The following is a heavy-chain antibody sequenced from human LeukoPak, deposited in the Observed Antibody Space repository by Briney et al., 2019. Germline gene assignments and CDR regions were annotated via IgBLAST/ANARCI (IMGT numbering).Heavy chain of an antibody. CDR3: AVTGYSSGWYNRF. V-gene: IGHV3-30*03. D-gene: IGHD6-19*01. J-gene: IGHJ4*02. CDR2: ISYDGSNK. CDR1: GFTFSSYG. Sequence: GSLRLSCAASGFTFSSYGMHWVRQAPGKGLEWVAVISYDGSNKYYADSVKGRFTISRDNAKNSLYLQMNSLRAEDTAVYYCAVTGYSSGWYNRFWGQGTLVTVSS.